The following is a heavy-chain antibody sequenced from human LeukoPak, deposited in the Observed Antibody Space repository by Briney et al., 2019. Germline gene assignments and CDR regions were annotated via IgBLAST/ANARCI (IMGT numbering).Heavy chain of an antibody. CDR1: GGSISSSSYY. Sequence: SETLSLTCTVSGGSISSSSYYWGWIRQPPGKGLEWIGSIYYSGSTYYNPSLKSRVTISVDTSKNQFSLKLSSVTAADTAVYYCAGGIAVAGTREYFQHWGQGTLVTVSS. CDR2: IYYSGST. V-gene: IGHV4-39*07. D-gene: IGHD6-19*01. J-gene: IGHJ1*01. CDR3: AGGIAVAGTREYFQH.